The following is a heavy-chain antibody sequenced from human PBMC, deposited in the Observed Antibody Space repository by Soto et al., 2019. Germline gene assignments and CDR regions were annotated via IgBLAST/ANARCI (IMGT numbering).Heavy chain of an antibody. CDR2: INPIGDDT. J-gene: IGHJ4*02. D-gene: IGHD4-4*01. V-gene: IGHV1-46*04. Sequence: ASVKVSCKASGYTVTNYYMHWVRQAPGQGLEWMGIINPIGDDTTYAQKLQGRVTMTRDTSTSTVYMELSSLKSEDTAVYHCASPMTIVTRLGYWGQGTLVTVSS. CDR1: GYTVTNYY. CDR3: ASPMTIVTRLGY.